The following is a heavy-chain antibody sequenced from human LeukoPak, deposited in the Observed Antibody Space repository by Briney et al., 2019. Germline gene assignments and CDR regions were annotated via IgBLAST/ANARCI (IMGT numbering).Heavy chain of an antibody. CDR3: ARNRMDV. V-gene: IGHV4-34*01. Sequence: SETLSLTCAVYGGSFSGYYWTWIRQPPGRGLEWIGEINHSGSTNYNPSLKSRVTISVDTSKNQFSLKLSSVTAADTAVYYCARNRMDVWGKGTTVTVSS. J-gene: IGHJ6*04. CDR1: GGSFSGYY. CDR2: INHSGST.